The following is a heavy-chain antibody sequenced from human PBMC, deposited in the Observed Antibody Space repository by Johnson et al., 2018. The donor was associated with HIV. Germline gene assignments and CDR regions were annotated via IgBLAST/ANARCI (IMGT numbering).Heavy chain of an antibody. CDR2: INWNGGST. V-gene: IGHV3-20*04. Sequence: EKLVESGGGVVRPGGSLRLSCAASGFTFDDYGMSWVHQAPGKGLEWVSGINWNGGSTGYADSVKGRFTISRDNSKNTLYLQMNSLRAEDTAVYYCAKKALGDVDAFDIWGQGTMVTVSS. CDR3: AKKALGDVDAFDI. CDR1: GFTFDDYG. D-gene: IGHD2-21*02. J-gene: IGHJ3*02.